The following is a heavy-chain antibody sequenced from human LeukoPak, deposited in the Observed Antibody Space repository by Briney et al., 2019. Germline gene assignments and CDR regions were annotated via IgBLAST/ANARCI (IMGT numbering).Heavy chain of an antibody. CDR1: GFTFGDYA. CDR3: TREGNSGGGTPHY. CDR2: IRSKAYGGTT. D-gene: IGHD2/OR15-2a*01. Sequence: GGSLRLSCTASGFTFGDYAMSWVRQAPGKGLEWVGFIRSKAYGGTTEYAASVKGRFTISRDDSKSIAYLQMNSLKTEDTAVYYFTREGNSGGGTPHYLGQGTLVIVSS. V-gene: IGHV3-49*04. J-gene: IGHJ4*02.